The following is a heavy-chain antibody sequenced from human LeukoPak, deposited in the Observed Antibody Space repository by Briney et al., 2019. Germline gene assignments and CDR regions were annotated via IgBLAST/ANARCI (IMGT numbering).Heavy chain of an antibody. CDR3: AAVIDY. V-gene: IGHV3-48*03. J-gene: IGHJ4*02. Sequence: GGSLRLSCAASGFTFSNYEMNWIRQAPGKGLEWISYISNSGNTKYYADSVKGRFSISRGNANNSVYLQMNNLRAEDTAVYYCAAVIDYWGQGTLVTVSS. CDR2: ISNSGNTK. CDR1: GFTFSNYE.